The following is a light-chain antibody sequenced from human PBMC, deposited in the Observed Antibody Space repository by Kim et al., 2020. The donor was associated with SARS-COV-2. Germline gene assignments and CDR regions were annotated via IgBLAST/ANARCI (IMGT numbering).Light chain of an antibody. Sequence: GQKVTISCSGSYSDIGNNFVSWYQQLPGSAPTLLILDTNKRPSGIPDRFSASKSGASATLDITGLQTGDEADYYCVTWDSSLSGVVFGGGTKLTVL. J-gene: IGLJ3*02. CDR2: DTN. CDR3: VTWDSSLSGVV. V-gene: IGLV1-51*01. CDR1: YSDIGNNF.